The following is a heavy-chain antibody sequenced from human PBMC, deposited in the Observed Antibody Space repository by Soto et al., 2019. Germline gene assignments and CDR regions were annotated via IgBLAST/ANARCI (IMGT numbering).Heavy chain of an antibody. V-gene: IGHV5-51*01. D-gene: IGHD2-21*02. CDR1: GYTFTTYW. J-gene: IGHJ4*02. CDR3: ARHQRPGDPFDY. CDR2: ISPFDSDT. Sequence: EVQLVQSGAEVKKPGESLKISCRTSGYTFTTYWIAWVRQMPGRGPEWMGIISPFDSDTRYSPSFQGQVTISADKSITTAYLQWRSLKASDTAIYYCARHQRPGDPFDYWGQGTLVTVSS.